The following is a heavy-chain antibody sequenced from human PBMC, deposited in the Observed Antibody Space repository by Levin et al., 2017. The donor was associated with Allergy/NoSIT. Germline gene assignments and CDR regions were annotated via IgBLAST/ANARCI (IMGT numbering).Heavy chain of an antibody. J-gene: IGHJ6*02. CDR3: ARDWEWLRYYYYGMDV. Sequence: SGGSLRLSCAASGFTFSSYAMHWVRQAPGKGLEWVAVISYDGSNKYYADSVKGRFTISRDNSKNTLYLQMNSLRAEDTAVYYCARDWEWLRYYYYGMDVWGQGTTVTVSS. D-gene: IGHD6-19*01. CDR1: GFTFSSYA. CDR2: ISYDGSNK. V-gene: IGHV3-30*04.